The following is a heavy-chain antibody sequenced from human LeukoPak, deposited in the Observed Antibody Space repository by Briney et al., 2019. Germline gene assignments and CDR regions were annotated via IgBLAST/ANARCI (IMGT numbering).Heavy chain of an antibody. Sequence: GGSLRLSCAASGFTFSSYWMTWVRQVTGKGLEWVASINEDGSEKYYVGPVQGRFTISRDNAKNSLDLQMNSLRADDTAVYYCVRDWVQLVWNYWGQGTLVTVSS. D-gene: IGHD6-13*01. CDR3: VRDWVQLVWNY. J-gene: IGHJ4*02. V-gene: IGHV3-7*01. CDR1: GFTFSSYW. CDR2: INEDGSEK.